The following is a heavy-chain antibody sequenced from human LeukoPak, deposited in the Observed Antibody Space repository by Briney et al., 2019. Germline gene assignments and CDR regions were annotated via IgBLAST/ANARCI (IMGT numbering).Heavy chain of an antibody. V-gene: IGHV3-30*04. CDR2: ISSDGRNQ. Sequence: PGGSLRLSCAASGFTFSTYAFHWVRQAPGKGLEWVAVISSDGRNQIYTDSVKGRFTISRDNFQNTLFLQMNNLRTEDTAVYYCARDPMADFDYWGQGTLVTVSP. D-gene: IGHD2-8*01. CDR3: ARDPMADFDY. J-gene: IGHJ4*02. CDR1: GFTFSTYA.